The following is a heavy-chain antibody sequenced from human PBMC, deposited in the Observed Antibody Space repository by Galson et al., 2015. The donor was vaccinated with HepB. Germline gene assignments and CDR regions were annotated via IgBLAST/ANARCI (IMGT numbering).Heavy chain of an antibody. CDR1: GYTLTELS. CDR2: FDPEDGET. CDR3: ATRMTGPGWDFDY. J-gene: IGHJ4*02. V-gene: IGHV1-24*01. D-gene: IGHD3-9*01. Sequence: SVKVSCKVSGYTLTELSMHWVRQAPGKGLEWMGGFDPEDGETIYAQKFQGRVTMTEDTSTDTAYMELSSLRSEDTAVYYCATRMTGPGWDFDYWGQGTLVTVSS.